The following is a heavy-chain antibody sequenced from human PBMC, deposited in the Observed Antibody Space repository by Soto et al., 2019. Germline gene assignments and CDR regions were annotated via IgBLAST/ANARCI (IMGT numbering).Heavy chain of an antibody. D-gene: IGHD4-17*01. CDR2: MYHSGNT. V-gene: IGHV4-4*02. J-gene: IGHJ6*02. CDR3: ARDPGDGDYEGYYYYGMDV. Sequence: QVQLQESGPGLVKPSGTLSLTCAVSGGSISSSDWWSWVRQPPGKGLEWIGEMYHSGNTNYNPSLKGRVTISLDKSKNQFSLKLSSVTAADTAVYYCARDPGDGDYEGYYYYGMDVWGQGTTVTVSS. CDR1: GGSISSSDW.